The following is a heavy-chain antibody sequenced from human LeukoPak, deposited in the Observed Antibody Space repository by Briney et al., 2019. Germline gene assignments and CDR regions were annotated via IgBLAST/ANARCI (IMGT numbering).Heavy chain of an antibody. CDR3: ARRAIAEGFDY. CDR2: TSSSGRTI. Sequence: GGSLRLSCAVSGFTSSSYEMNWVRQAPGKGLEWVSYTSSSGRTIYYADSVRGRFTISRDNAKNSLYLQMNSLRVEDTAVYYCARRAIAEGFDYWGQGTLVTVSS. V-gene: IGHV3-48*03. D-gene: IGHD6-13*01. CDR1: GFTSSSYE. J-gene: IGHJ4*02.